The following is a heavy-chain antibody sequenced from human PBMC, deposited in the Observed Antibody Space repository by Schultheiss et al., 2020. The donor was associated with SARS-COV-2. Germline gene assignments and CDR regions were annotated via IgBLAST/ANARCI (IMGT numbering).Heavy chain of an antibody. D-gene: IGHD3-22*01. V-gene: IGHV1-18*01. CDR2: ISAYNGNT. CDR3: AEGDSSGYYYLG. J-gene: IGHJ4*02. CDR1: GYTFSTYG. Sequence: ASVKVSCKASGYTFSTYGISWVRQTPGQGLEWMGWISAYNGNTNYGQMFQGRVTITADKSTSTAYMELSSLRSEDTAVYYCAEGDSSGYYYLGWGQGTLVTVSS.